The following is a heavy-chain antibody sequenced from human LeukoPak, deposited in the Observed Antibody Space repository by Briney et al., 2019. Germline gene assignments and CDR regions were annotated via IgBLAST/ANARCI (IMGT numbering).Heavy chain of an antibody. CDR3: ARDVGGSLAY. Sequence: PGGSLRLSCAASGFTFSTYWMAWVRQAPGKGLEWVANIKGDESARHQADSVKGRFTISRDNAQNSVYLQMSSLRGEDTAVYYCARDVGGSLAYWGQGTLVTVSS. J-gene: IGHJ4*02. D-gene: IGHD1-26*01. V-gene: IGHV3-7*01. CDR2: IKGDESAR. CDR1: GFTFSTYW.